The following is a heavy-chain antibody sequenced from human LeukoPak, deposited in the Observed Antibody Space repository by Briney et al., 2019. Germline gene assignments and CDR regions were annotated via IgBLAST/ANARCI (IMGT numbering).Heavy chain of an antibody. CDR3: ATRDYDILTGYYKSRFDP. J-gene: IGHJ5*02. CDR1: GGTFSSYA. CDR2: IITILGIA. D-gene: IGHD3-9*01. Sequence: GASVKVSCKASGGTFSSYAISWVRQAPGQGLEWMGRIITILGIANYAQKFQGRVTITADKSTSTAYMELSSLRSEDTAVYYCATRDYDILTGYYKSRFDPWGQGTLVTVSS. V-gene: IGHV1-69*04.